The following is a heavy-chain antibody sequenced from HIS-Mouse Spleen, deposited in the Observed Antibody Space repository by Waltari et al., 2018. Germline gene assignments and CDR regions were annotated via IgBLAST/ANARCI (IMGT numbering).Heavy chain of an antibody. CDR1: GFTFRSFL. J-gene: IGHJ6*02. D-gene: IGHD2-21*01. V-gene: IGHV3-7*01. CDR2: IKQDGSEK. Sequence: EVQLVESGGGLVQPGGSLRLSCGASGFTFRSFLMSWVRQAPGKGLEWVANIKQDGSEKYYVDSVKGRFTISRDNAKNSLYLQMNSLRAEDTAVYYCARDRGCGAWGQGTTVTVSS. CDR3: ARDRGCGA.